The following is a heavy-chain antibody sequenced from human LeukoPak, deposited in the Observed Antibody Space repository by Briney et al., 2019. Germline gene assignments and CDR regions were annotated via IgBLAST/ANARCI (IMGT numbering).Heavy chain of an antibody. Sequence: PGGSLRLSCAASGFTFSSYSMNWVRQAPGKGLEWVSSISSSSSYIYYADSVKGRFTISRDNAKNSLYLQMNSLRAEDTAVYYCARDLGGYSEFDYWGQGTLVTVSS. CDR1: GFTFSSYS. V-gene: IGHV3-21*04. D-gene: IGHD3-22*01. J-gene: IGHJ4*02. CDR3: ARDLGGYSEFDY. CDR2: ISSSSSYI.